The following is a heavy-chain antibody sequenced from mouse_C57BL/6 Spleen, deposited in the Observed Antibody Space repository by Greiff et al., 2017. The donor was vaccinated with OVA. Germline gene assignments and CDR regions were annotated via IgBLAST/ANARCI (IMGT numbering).Heavy chain of an antibody. CDR2: INPSNGGT. CDR3: AIYDGYYGLYYFDY. CDR1: GYTFTSYW. V-gene: IGHV1-53*01. Sequence: QVQLQQPGTELVKPGASVKLSCKASGYTFTSYWMHWVKQRPGQGLEWIGNINPSNGGTNYNEKFKSKATLTVDKSSSKAYMQLSSLTSEDSAVYYSAIYDGYYGLYYFDYWGEGTTLTVSS. J-gene: IGHJ2*01. D-gene: IGHD2-3*01.